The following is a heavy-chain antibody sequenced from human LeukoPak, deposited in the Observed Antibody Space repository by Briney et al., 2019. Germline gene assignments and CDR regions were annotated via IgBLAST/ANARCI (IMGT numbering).Heavy chain of an antibody. D-gene: IGHD2-15*01. V-gene: IGHV3-23*01. J-gene: IGHJ4*02. CDR2: ISGNSITT. CDR3: AKDVGIGGRSLYFDY. CDR1: GFTYSISA. Sequence: PGGSLRLSCAASGFTYSISAMSWVRQAPGKGLEWVATISGNSITTYYADSLKGRFTISRDNSKNTLYLQVNRLRAEDTAVYHCAKDVGIGGRSLYFDYWGQGTLVTASS.